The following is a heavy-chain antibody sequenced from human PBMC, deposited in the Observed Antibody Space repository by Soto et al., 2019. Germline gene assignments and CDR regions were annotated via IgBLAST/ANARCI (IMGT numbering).Heavy chain of an antibody. CDR2: ISGSGGST. J-gene: IGHJ4*02. CDR3: AKDLAMAVAGDY. CDR1: GFTFSSYA. D-gene: IGHD6-19*01. V-gene: IGHV3-23*01. Sequence: GGSLRLSCAASGFTFSSYAMSWVRQAPGKGLEWVSAISGSGGSTYYADSVKGRSTISRDNSKNTLYLQMNSLRAEDMAVYYCAKDLAMAVAGDYWGQGTLVTVSS.